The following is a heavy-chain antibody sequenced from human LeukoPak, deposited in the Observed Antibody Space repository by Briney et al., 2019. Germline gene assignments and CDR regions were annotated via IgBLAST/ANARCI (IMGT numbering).Heavy chain of an antibody. J-gene: IGHJ4*02. Sequence: PGGSLRLSCAASGFTFSSYGMHWVRQAPGKGLEWVAVISYDGSNKYYADSVKGRFTISRDNSKNTLYLQMNSLRAEDTAVYYCARDIVATIANYWGQGTLVTVSS. V-gene: IGHV3-30*03. D-gene: IGHD5-12*01. CDR2: ISYDGSNK. CDR1: GFTFSSYG. CDR3: ARDIVATIANY.